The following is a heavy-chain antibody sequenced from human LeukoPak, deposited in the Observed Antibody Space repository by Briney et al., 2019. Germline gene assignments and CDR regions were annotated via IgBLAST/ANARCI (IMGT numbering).Heavy chain of an antibody. J-gene: IGHJ4*02. CDR3: AKASWVSSADAVL. D-gene: IGHD3-10*01. Sequence: GGSLRLSCVASGFTFSSYAMSWVRQAPARGLEWVSSLRGDGETFYADSVKGRFTLSRDDSRNAVFLHLNNLRVEDTALYYCAKASWVSSADAVLWGQGTVVTVS. V-gene: IGHV3-23*01. CDR1: GFTFSSYA. CDR2: LRGDGET.